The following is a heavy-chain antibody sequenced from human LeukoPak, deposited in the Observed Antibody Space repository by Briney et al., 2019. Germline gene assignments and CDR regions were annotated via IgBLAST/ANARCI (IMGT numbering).Heavy chain of an antibody. CDR2: IYYSGST. J-gene: IGHJ3*02. CDR3: ARTYWAHDAFDI. CDR1: GGSISSSSYY. V-gene: IGHV4-39*01. Sequence: PSETLSLTCTVSGGSISSSSYYWGWIRQPPGKGLEWIGSIYYSGSTYYNPSLKSRVTISVDTSKNQYSLKLTSVTVADTAVYYCARTYWAHDAFDIWGQGTMVTVSS. D-gene: IGHD2-8*02.